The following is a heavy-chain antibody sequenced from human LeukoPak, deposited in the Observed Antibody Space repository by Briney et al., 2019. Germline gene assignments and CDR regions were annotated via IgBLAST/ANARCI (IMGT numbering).Heavy chain of an antibody. J-gene: IGHJ4*02. CDR1: GYTFTSYG. D-gene: IGHD3-22*01. V-gene: IGHV1-18*01. CDR2: ISANNGNT. Sequence: GASLKPSCEASGYTFTSYGISWVRQAPGQGLEWMGWISANNGNTNYAQKLQGRVTMTTDTSTSTAYMELRSLRSDDAAVYYCARGDRGGWYYDSSGYFNYFDYWGQGTLVTVSS. CDR3: ARGDRGGWYYDSSGYFNYFDY.